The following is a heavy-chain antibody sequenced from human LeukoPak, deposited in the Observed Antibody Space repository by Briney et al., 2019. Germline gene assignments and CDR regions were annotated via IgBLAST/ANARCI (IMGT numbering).Heavy chain of an antibody. J-gene: IGHJ4*02. CDR3: ARDRDSSGWHVADY. CDR2: ISPNNGKT. CDR1: GYTFRSYD. Sequence: ASVKVSCKASGYTFRSYDITWVRQAPGQGLEWMGWISPNNGKTNYAQKFQGRVTMTTDTPTSTAYMEMRSLRSDDTAVYYCARDRDSSGWHVADYWGQGTLVTVSS. V-gene: IGHV1-18*01. D-gene: IGHD6-19*01.